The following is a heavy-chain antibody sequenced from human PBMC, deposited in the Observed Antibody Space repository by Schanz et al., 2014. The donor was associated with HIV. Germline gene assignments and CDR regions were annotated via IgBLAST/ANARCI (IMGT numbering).Heavy chain of an antibody. Sequence: EVQLVESGGGLEQPGGSLRISCAASGFTFNNYNMNWVRQAPGQGLEWVSYIRRDSSIIFYADSVKGRFTISRDNAKNSMYLQINSLRDEDTAAYYCVRDSGAAAEMDVWGQGTTVIVSS. J-gene: IGHJ6*02. D-gene: IGHD3-10*01. CDR1: GFTFNNYN. V-gene: IGHV3-48*02. CDR3: VRDSGAAAEMDV. CDR2: IRRDSSII.